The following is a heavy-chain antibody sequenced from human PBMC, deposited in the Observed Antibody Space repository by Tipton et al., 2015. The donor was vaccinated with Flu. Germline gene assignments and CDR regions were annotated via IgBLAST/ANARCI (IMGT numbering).Heavy chain of an antibody. CDR3: ASHSYSRGRAGH. V-gene: IGHV4-59*08. Sequence: TLSLTCTVSGASISSYYWSWIRQPPGKGLEWIGYIYYSGITNYNPSLKSRVTISVDTSKNQFSLKLSSVTAADTAVFYCASHSYSRGRAGHWGQGTLVTVSS. D-gene: IGHD4-11*01. CDR2: IYYSGIT. CDR1: GASISSYY. J-gene: IGHJ4*02.